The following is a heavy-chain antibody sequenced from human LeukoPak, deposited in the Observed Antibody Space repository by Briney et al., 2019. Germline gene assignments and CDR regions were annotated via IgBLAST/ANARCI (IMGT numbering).Heavy chain of an antibody. CDR2: INHSGST. CDR1: GGSFSGYY. D-gene: IGHD3-10*01. CDR3: ARDIWHCYGSGSYYFDY. V-gene: IGHV4-34*01. Sequence: PSETLSLTCAVYGGSFSGYYWSWIRQPPGKGLEWIGEINHSGSTNYNPSLKSRVTISVDTSKNQFSLKLSSVTAADTAVYYCARDIWHCYGSGSYYFDYWGQGTLVTVSS. J-gene: IGHJ4*02.